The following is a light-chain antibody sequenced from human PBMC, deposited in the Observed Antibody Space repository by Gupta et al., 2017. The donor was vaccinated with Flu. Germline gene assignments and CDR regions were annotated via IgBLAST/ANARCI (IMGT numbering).Light chain of an antibody. CDR2: QAT. J-gene: IGLJ3*02. CDR3: QAWESSKVWV. Sequence: FELTQPPSVSVVPGQTARITRSGAPLRNKYAVWYQQKPDQSPVLHLHQATQRPSGIPERFPGSKSGNTATLTISGTQAMNEAEYDCQAWESSKVWVFGGGTKLTVL. CDR1: PLRNKY. V-gene: IGLV3-1*01.